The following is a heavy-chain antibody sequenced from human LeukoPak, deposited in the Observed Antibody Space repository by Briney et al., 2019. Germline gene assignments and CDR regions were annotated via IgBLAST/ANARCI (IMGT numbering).Heavy chain of an antibody. D-gene: IGHD2-2*01. CDR2: IIPIFGTA. J-gene: IGHJ6*03. CDR1: GYTFTSYG. CDR3: ARREGYQLLSDYYYYYMDV. Sequence: SVKVSCKASGYTFTSYGISWVRQAPGQGLEWMGGIIPIFGTANYAQKFQGRVTITADESTSTAYMELSSLRSEDTAVYYCARREGYQLLSDYYYYYMDVWGKGTTVTVSS. V-gene: IGHV1-69*13.